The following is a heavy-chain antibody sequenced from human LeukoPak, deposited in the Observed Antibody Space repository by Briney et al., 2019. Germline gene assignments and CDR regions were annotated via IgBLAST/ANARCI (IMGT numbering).Heavy chain of an antibody. D-gene: IGHD3-10*01. J-gene: IGHJ4*02. CDR2: IRYDGSNK. V-gene: IGHV3-30*02. Sequence: GGSLTLSCAPSGLTFSSYGLHWVRQAPGKGLEWVAFIRYDGSNKYYADSVKGRFTISRDNSKNTLFLQMNSLRADDTAVYYCAKDLPEYYGSGSYGFDYWGQGTLVTVSS. CDR3: AKDLPEYYGSGSYGFDY. CDR1: GLTFSSYG.